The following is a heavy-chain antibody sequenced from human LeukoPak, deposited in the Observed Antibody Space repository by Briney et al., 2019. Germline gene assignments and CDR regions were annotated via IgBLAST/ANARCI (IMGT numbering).Heavy chain of an antibody. CDR1: GFTVSSNY. CDR2: IYSGDRT. D-gene: IGHD3-22*01. J-gene: IGHJ4*02. Sequence: PGGSLRLSCAVSGFTVSSNYMSWVRQAPGKGLEWASVIYSGDRTNYADSVKGRFTISRGNSKNTLYLQMNSLRVEDTAVYYCASGSTSSGHRLAYWGQGTLVTVSS. V-gene: IGHV3-53*01. CDR3: ASGSTSSGHRLAY.